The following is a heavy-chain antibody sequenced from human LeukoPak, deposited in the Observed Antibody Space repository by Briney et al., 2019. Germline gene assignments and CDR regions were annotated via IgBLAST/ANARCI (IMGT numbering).Heavy chain of an antibody. V-gene: IGHV3-23*01. CDR2: ISGSGDST. Sequence: PGGSLRLSCAASGFTFSSYAMSWVRQAPGKGLEWVSAISGSGDSTYYADSVKGRFTISRDNSKNTLYLQMNSLRAEDTAVYYCAKDHLAGGAYYYYYYMDVWGKGTTVTISS. D-gene: IGHD3-16*01. CDR1: GFTFSSYA. CDR3: AKDHLAGGAYYYYYYMDV. J-gene: IGHJ6*03.